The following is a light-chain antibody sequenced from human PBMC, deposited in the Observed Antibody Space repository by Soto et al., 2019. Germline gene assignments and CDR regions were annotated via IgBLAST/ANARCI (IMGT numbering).Light chain of an antibody. Sequence: DIQMTQSPSSLSASVGDRVTITCRASQSISSYLNWYQQKPGKAPKLLIYAASSLQSGVPSRFSGSGSGTDFTLTISSLQPEDFATYYCQQYHGYSTFGQGTKLEIK. CDR2: AAS. V-gene: IGKV1-39*01. J-gene: IGKJ2*01. CDR1: QSISSY. CDR3: QQYHGYST.